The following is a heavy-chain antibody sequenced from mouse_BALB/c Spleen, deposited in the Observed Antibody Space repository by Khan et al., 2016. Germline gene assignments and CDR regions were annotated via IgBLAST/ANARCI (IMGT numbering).Heavy chain of an antibody. V-gene: IGHV1-85*01. CDR2: IFPGDGST. CDR1: GYTFTSYD. J-gene: IGHJ1*01. CDR3: ASLYGSTYWYVGV. Sequence: QVRLQQSGAELVKPGASVKLSCKASGYTFTSYDINWVRQRPEQGLEWIGWIFPGDGSTKYNEKFKGKATLTTDKSSSTAYMQLSRLTSEDSAVYFCASLYGSTYWYVGVWGAGTTVTVSS. D-gene: IGHD1-1*01.